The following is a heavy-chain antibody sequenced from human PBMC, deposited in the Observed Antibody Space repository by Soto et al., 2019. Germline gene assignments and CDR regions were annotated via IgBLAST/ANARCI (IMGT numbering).Heavy chain of an antibody. J-gene: IGHJ4*02. V-gene: IGHV4-34*01. Sequence: SETLSLTCAVYGGSFSGYYWSGIRQPPGKGLEWIGEINHSGSTNYNPSLKSRVTISVDMSKNQFSLKLSSVTAADTAVYYCARVLRNHDSYYYDSSVFYGHDRHLYYFDFRAQRTPVTVSS. CDR1: GGSFSGYY. CDR3: ARVLRNHDSYYYDSSVFYGHDRHLYYFDF. CDR2: INHSGST. D-gene: IGHD3-22*01.